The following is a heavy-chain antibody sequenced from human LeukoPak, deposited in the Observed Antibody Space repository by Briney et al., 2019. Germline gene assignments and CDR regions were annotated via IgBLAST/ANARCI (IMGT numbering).Heavy chain of an antibody. CDR1: GFTFSSYA. J-gene: IGHJ4*02. D-gene: IGHD1-26*01. V-gene: IGHV3-23*01. Sequence: GGSLRLSCAASGFTFSSYAMSWVCQAPGKGLEWVSAISGGGDSTYYADSVKGRFTISRDNSKNTLYLQMNSLRAEDTAIYYCAKDRARGGATDFGYWGQGTLVTVSS. CDR3: AKDRARGGATDFGY. CDR2: ISGGGDST.